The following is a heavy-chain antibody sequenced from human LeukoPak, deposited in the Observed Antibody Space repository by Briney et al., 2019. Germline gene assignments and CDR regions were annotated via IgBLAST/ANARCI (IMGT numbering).Heavy chain of an antibody. D-gene: IGHD3-16*01. CDR3: ARDHGRLRLGESTNWFDP. Sequence: GGSLRLSCAASGFTFSSYAMHWVRQAPGKGLEWVAVISHDGSNKYYADSVKGRFTISRDNSKNTLYLQMNSLRAEDTAVYYCARDHGRLRLGESTNWFDPWGQGTLVTVSS. CDR2: ISHDGSNK. CDR1: GFTFSSYA. V-gene: IGHV3-30-3*01. J-gene: IGHJ5*02.